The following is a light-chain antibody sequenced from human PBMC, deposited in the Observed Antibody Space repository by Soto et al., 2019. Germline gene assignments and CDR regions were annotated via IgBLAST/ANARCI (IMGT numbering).Light chain of an antibody. Sequence: DIQVTQSPSTLSASVGDRVTITCRASQSISSWLAWYQQKPGKAPKVLIYDASNLESGVPSRFSGSGSGTEFTLTISSLQPDDSATYHCQQYSSYWTFGQGTKV. J-gene: IGKJ1*01. CDR3: QQYSSYWT. CDR1: QSISSW. V-gene: IGKV1-5*01. CDR2: DAS.